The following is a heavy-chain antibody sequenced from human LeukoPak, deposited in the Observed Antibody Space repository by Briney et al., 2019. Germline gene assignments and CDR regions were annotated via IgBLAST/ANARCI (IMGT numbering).Heavy chain of an antibody. J-gene: IGHJ4*02. CDR2: IKKDGSEK. Sequence: PGGSLRLSCAASGFTFSSYWMSWVRQAPGKGLEWVANIKKDGSEKYYVDSVKGRFTISRDNAKNSLYLQMNSLRAEDTAVYYCARDFTYYDILTGTEDYFDYWGQGTLVTVSS. CDR3: ARDFTYYDILTGTEDYFDY. D-gene: IGHD3-9*01. V-gene: IGHV3-7*01. CDR1: GFTFSSYW.